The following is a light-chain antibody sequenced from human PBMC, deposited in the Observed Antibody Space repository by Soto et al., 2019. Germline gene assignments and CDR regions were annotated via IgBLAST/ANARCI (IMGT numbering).Light chain of an antibody. CDR1: SSDVGGYNY. Sequence: QSALTQPASVSGSPGQSITISCTGTSSDVGGYNYVSWYQRHPGKAPKLMIYEVSNLPSGVSNRFSGSKSGNTASLTISGLQAEDEADYYCSSYTSSSIDYVFGTGTQLTVL. V-gene: IGLV2-14*01. CDR2: EVS. J-gene: IGLJ1*01. CDR3: SSYTSSSIDYV.